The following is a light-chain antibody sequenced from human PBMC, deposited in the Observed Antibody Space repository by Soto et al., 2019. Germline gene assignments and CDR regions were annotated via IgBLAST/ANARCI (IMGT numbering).Light chain of an antibody. CDR1: SSDVGGSNY. V-gene: IGLV2-14*03. CDR2: DVS. J-gene: IGLJ2*01. Sequence: QSALTQPASVSGSPGQSITISCTGTSSDVGGSNYVSWYQHHPGKAPKVMIYDVSNRPSGISNRFSGSKSDNTASLTISGLQAEDEADYYCSSYTSSSAHVVFGGGTKLTVL. CDR3: SSYTSSSAHVV.